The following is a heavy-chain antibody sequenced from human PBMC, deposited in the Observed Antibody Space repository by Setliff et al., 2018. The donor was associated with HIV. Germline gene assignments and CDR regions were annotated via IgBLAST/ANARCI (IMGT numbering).Heavy chain of an antibody. CDR3: ARDWATGVVGATTSAFDI. Sequence: GGFLRLSCAASGFTFSSYWMSWVRQAPGKGLEWVANIKQDGSEKYYVDSVKGRFTISRDNAKNSLYLQMNSLRAEDTAVYYCARDWATGVVGATTSAFDIWGQGTMVTVSS. CDR2: IKQDGSEK. CDR1: GFTFSSYW. V-gene: IGHV3-7*03. D-gene: IGHD1-26*01. J-gene: IGHJ3*02.